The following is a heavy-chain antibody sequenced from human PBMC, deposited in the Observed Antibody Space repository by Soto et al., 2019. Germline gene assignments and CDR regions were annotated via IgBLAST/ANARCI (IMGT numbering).Heavy chain of an antibody. Sequence: ASVKVSCKVSGYTLTELSMHWVRQAPGKGLEWMGGFDPEDGETIYAQKFQGRVTMTEDTSTDTAYMELSSLRSEDKAVYYCENTTLTTGTTSDYWGQGTLVTVSS. CDR3: ENTTLTTGTTSDY. J-gene: IGHJ4*02. CDR2: FDPEDGET. V-gene: IGHV1-24*01. D-gene: IGHD1-1*01. CDR1: GYTLTELS.